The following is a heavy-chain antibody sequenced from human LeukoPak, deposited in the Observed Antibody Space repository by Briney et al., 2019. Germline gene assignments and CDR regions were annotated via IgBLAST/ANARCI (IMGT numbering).Heavy chain of an antibody. CDR1: GYTLTELS. V-gene: IGHV1-24*01. CDR2: FDPEDGET. Sequence: EASVKVSCKVSGYTLTELSMHWVRQAPGEGLEWMGGFDPEDGETIYAQKFQGRVTMTEDTSTDTAYMELSSLRSEDTAVYYCATVGMGLPDYYGMDVWGKGTTVTVSS. CDR3: ATVGMGLPDYYGMDV. J-gene: IGHJ6*04. D-gene: IGHD1-26*01.